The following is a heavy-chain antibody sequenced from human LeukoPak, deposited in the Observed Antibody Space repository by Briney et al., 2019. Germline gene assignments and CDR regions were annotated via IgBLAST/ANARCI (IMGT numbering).Heavy chain of an antibody. D-gene: IGHD5-12*01. J-gene: IGHJ5*02. CDR2: IYYSGST. Sequence: SETLSLTCTVSGGSISSGDYYWSWIRQPPGKGLEWIGYIYYSGSTYYNPSLKSRVTISVDTSKNQFSLKLSSVTAADTAVYYRARGSAGYSGYENYWFDPWGQGTLVTVSS. CDR3: ARGSAGYSGYENYWFDP. V-gene: IGHV4-30-4*01. CDR1: GGSISSGDYY.